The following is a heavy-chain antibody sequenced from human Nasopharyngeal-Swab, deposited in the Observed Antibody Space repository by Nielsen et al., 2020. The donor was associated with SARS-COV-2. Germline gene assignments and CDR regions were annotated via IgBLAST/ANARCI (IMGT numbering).Heavy chain of an antibody. CDR2: IRQDGSEK. D-gene: IGHD4-17*01. CDR3: ARDGPDYALDY. V-gene: IGHV3-7*01. CDR1: GFTFSSYW. J-gene: IGHJ4*02. Sequence: GGSLRLSCAASGFTFSSYWMSWVRQAPGKGLEWVANIRQDGSEKYYVDSVKGRFTISRDNAKNSLYLQMNSLRAEDTAVYYCARDGPDYALDYWGQGTLVTVSS.